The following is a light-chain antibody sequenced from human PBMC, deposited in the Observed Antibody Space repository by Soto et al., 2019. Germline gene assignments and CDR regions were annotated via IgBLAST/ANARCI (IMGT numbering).Light chain of an antibody. CDR2: EVS. CDR3: FSYTSSGTYV. J-gene: IGLJ1*01. Sequence: QSVLTQPPSVSGSPEHSITISCTGTSSDVGNYKYVSWYQQHPGKAPKLMIYEVSNRPSGVYNRSSRAKSSKAASLTISGLQAEDETDYYCFSYTSSGTYVFGTGTKVTVL. V-gene: IGLV2-14*01. CDR1: SSDVGNYKY.